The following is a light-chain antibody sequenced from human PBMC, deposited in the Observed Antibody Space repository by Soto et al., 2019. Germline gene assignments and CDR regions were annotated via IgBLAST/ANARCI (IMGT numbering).Light chain of an antibody. J-gene: IGKJ1*01. Sequence: DIQMTQSPSTLSGSVGDRVTITCRASQTISSWLAWYQQKPGKAPKLLIYKASTLKSGVPSRFSGSGSGTEFTLTIKSLKPDDSATYYCQHYNSYRTFGQGTKVDIK. V-gene: IGKV1-5*03. CDR3: QHYNSYRT. CDR1: QTISSW. CDR2: KAS.